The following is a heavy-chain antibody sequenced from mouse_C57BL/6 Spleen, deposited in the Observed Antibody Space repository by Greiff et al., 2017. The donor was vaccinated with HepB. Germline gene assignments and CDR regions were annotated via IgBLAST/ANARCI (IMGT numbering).Heavy chain of an antibody. Sequence: QVQLQQPGAELVKPGASVKLSCKASGYTFTSYWMQWVKQRPGQDLEWSGEIGPSDNYTKYNQKLKGKATLTVDTSSSTAYMQLSGLTSEYSAVYYCARSVGYYFDYWGQGTTLTVSS. CDR2: IGPSDNYT. CDR1: GYTFTSYW. D-gene: IGHD2-2*01. CDR3: ARSVGYYFDY. J-gene: IGHJ2*01. V-gene: IGHV1-50*01.